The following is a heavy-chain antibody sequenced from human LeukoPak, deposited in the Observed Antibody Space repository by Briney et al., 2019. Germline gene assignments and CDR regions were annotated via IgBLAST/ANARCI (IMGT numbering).Heavy chain of an antibody. J-gene: IGHJ5*02. Sequence: GGSLRLSCAASGFSFSTYEMNWVRQAPGKGLEWVSYISSSGSSIYYADSVKGRFTISRDNAKNSLYLPMSGLRAEDTAVYYCARVRFDTWGQGTLVTVSS. D-gene: IGHD3-3*01. V-gene: IGHV3-48*03. CDR1: GFSFSTYE. CDR2: ISSSGSSI. CDR3: ARVRFDT.